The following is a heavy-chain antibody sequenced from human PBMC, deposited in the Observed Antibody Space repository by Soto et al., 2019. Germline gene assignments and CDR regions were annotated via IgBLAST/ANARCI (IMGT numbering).Heavy chain of an antibody. Sequence: SVKVSCKASGFTFISSAVQWVRQARGLRLEWIGWIVVVSGNTNYAQKFQERVTITRDMSTSTAYMELSSLRSEDTAVYYCAADYYDTNGYYYDYWGQGTLVTVSS. J-gene: IGHJ4*02. CDR2: IVVVSGNT. D-gene: IGHD3-22*01. CDR1: GFTFISSA. V-gene: IGHV1-58*01. CDR3: AADYYDTNGYYYDY.